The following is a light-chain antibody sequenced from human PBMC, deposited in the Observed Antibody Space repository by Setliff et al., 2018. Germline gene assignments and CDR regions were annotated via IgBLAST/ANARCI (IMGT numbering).Light chain of an antibody. CDR2: NNI. J-gene: IGLJ1*01. CDR1: SSNIGAGYE. CDR3: QSYDSSLRYV. V-gene: IGLV1-40*01. Sequence: VLTQPPSVSGAPGQRVTISCSGNSSNIGAGYEVHWYQQPPGTAPKLRIHNNIVRSLGVSDLFSASMSGTSASLAISGLQADDEADYYCQSYDSSLRYVFGSGTKVTVL.